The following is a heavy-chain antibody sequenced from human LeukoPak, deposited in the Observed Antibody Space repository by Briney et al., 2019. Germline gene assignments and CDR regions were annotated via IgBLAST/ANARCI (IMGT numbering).Heavy chain of an antibody. J-gene: IGHJ4*02. Sequence: GGSLRLSCAASGFTFDDYAMHWVRQAPGKGLEWVSLISWDGGSTYYVESVKGRFTISRDNSKNSLYLQMNSLRAEDTALYYCAKDTGTSGWYRRFDYWGQGTLVTVSS. V-gene: IGHV3-43D*04. D-gene: IGHD6-19*01. CDR3: AKDTGTSGWYRRFDY. CDR2: ISWDGGST. CDR1: GFTFDDYA.